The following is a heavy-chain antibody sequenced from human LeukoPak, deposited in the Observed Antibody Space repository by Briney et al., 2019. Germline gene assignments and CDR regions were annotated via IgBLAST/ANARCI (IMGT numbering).Heavy chain of an antibody. V-gene: IGHV4-39*01. CDR2: IYYSGST. CDR3: ERHMFTYSGSYYYFDD. Sequence: SETLSLTCTVSGGSISSSSYYWGWTRQPPGKGLEWIGSIYYSGSTYYNPSLKSRVTISVDTSKNQFSLKLTSVTAADTAVFYCERHMFTYSGSYYYFDDWGQGTLVTVSS. D-gene: IGHD1-26*01. CDR1: GGSISSSSYY. J-gene: IGHJ4*02.